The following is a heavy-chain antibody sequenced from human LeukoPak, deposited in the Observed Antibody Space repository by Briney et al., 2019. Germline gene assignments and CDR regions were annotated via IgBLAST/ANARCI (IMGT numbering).Heavy chain of an antibody. V-gene: IGHV5-51*01. Sequence: GQSLKISCKGSGYSFTTYWIAWVRPMPGKGPEWMGIIYPGDSDIRYSPSFQGQVTISVDKSISTAYLQWSSLKASDTAMYYCARRAYGGYEFDYWGQGTLVTFSS. CDR1: GYSFTTYW. CDR3: ARRAYGGYEFDY. CDR2: IYPGDSDI. J-gene: IGHJ4*02. D-gene: IGHD5-12*01.